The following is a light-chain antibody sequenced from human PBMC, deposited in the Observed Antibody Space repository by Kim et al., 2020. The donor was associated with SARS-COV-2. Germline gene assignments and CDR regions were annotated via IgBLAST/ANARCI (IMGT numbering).Light chain of an antibody. CDR1: SSNVGGDT. CDR3: AAWDDSLNGWV. CDR2: SNN. J-gene: IGLJ3*02. Sequence: ELTQPPSASGTPGQRVTISCSGSSSNVGGDTVNWYQQLPGTAPKLLIYSNNQRPSGVPDRFSGSKSGTSASLAISGLQSADEADYYCAAWDDSLNGWVFGGGTKLTVL. V-gene: IGLV1-44*01.